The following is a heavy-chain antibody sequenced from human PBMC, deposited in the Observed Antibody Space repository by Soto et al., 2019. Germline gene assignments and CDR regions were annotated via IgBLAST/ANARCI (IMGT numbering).Heavy chain of an antibody. CDR3: ATLGGVGAGTSRPHYIDY. D-gene: IGHD6-13*01. Sequence: EVQLVESGGGLVEPGGSLRLSCAASGFSFSSYRINWVRQAPWKGLEWVSSITSSSTYIYYADSVKGRFTISRYNAKNSLYLKMNSLRAEDTAVYYCATLGGVGAGTSRPHYIDYWGQGTLVNVSS. V-gene: IGHV3-21*01. J-gene: IGHJ4*02. CDR1: GFSFSSYR. CDR2: ITSSSTYI.